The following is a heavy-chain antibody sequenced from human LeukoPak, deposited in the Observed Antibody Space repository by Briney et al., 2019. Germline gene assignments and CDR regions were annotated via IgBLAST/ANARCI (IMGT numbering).Heavy chain of an antibody. CDR3: ARDRGDRVFDY. V-gene: IGHV3-7*01. Sequence: GGSLRLSCAASGFSFSGYWMPWVRQAPGKGLEWVANIKQDGSEKYYVDSVKGRFTISRDNAKNSLCLQMNSLRAEDTAVYYCARDRGDRVFDYWGQGTLVTVSS. CDR2: IKQDGSEK. J-gene: IGHJ4*02. D-gene: IGHD4-17*01. CDR1: GFSFSGYW.